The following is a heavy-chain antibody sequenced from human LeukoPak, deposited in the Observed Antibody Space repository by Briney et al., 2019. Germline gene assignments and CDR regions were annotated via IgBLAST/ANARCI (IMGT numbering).Heavy chain of an antibody. D-gene: IGHD3-3*01. CDR1: GGSFSGYY. Sequence: PSETLSLTCAVSGGSFSGYYWSWIRQPPGKGLEWIGEINHSGSTNYNPSLKSRVTISVDTSKNQFSLKLSSVTAADTAVYYCARSTTIFGVVIITEFDYWGQGTLVTVSS. V-gene: IGHV4-34*01. CDR3: ARSTTIFGVVIITEFDY. CDR2: INHSGST. J-gene: IGHJ4*02.